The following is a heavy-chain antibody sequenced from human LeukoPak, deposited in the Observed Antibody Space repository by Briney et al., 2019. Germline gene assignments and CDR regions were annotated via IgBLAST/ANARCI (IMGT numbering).Heavy chain of an antibody. J-gene: IGHJ5*02. CDR1: GFTVSSNY. D-gene: IGHD6-19*01. V-gene: IGHV3-66*01. CDR2: IYSGGST. CDR3: AREGSGWYIWFDP. Sequence: PGGSLRLSCAASGFTVSSNYMSWVRQAPGKGLEWVSVIYSGGSTYYADSVKGRFTISRDNSKNTLYLQMNSLRAEDTAVYYCAREGSGWYIWFDPWGQGTLVTVSS.